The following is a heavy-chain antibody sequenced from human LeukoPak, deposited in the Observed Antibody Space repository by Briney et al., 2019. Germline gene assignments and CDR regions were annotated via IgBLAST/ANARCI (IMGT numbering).Heavy chain of an antibody. J-gene: IGHJ4*02. D-gene: IGHD3-22*01. CDR3: ARHGDSSGFYFDY. CDR2: IYYSGST. V-gene: IGHV4-39*01. Sequence: KPSETLSLTCTVSGGSISSSSYYWGWIRQPPGKGLEWIGSIYYSGSTYYNPSLKSRVTISVDMSKNQFSLKLSSVTAADTAVYYCARHGDSSGFYFDYWGQGTLVTVSS. CDR1: GGSISSSSYY.